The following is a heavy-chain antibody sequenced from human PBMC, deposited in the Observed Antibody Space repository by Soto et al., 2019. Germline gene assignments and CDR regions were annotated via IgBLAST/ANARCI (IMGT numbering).Heavy chain of an antibody. J-gene: IGHJ6*03. D-gene: IGHD4-4*01. CDR3: ARQYSNYNYYSYYYIDV. V-gene: IGHV4-39*01. CDR2: IYYSGNT. Sequence: KPSETLSLTCTLSGGSITSSSFYWGWVRQPPGKGLEWIGSIYYSGNTHHNPSLRSRVYISVDTSKNQFSLDLSSVTAADTAVYYCARQYSNYNYYSYYYIDVWGKGTTVTVSS. CDR1: GGSITSSSFY.